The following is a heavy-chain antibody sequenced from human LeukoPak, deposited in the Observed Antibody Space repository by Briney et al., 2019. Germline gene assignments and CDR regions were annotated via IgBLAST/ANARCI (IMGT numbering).Heavy chain of an antibody. D-gene: IGHD6-13*01. CDR1: GYTFTSYY. CDR3: ARGDSSSWYYYYGMDV. J-gene: IGHJ6*02. Sequence: ASVKVSCKASGYTFTSYYMHWVRQAPGQGLERMGIINPSGGSTSYAQKFQGRVTMTRDTSTSTVYMELSSLRSEDTAVYCCARGDSSSWYYYYGMDVWGQGTTVTVSS. V-gene: IGHV1-46*01. CDR2: INPSGGST.